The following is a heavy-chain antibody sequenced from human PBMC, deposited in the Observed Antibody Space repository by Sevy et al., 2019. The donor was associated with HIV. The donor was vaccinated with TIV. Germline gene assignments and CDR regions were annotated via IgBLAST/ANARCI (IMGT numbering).Heavy chain of an antibody. V-gene: IGHV4-59*07. J-gene: IGHJ6*02. CDR3: ARAYSNYYYAMDV. D-gene: IGHD4-4*01. CDR1: GTSISGYY. CDR2: IYYSGRS. Sequence: SDTLSLTCTVSGTSISGYYWSWIRQPPGKGLEWIGYIYYSGRSDYNPSLKSRVTISEDTSKNQFSLKLSSVTAADTAVYYCARAYSNYYYAMDVWGQGTTVTVSS.